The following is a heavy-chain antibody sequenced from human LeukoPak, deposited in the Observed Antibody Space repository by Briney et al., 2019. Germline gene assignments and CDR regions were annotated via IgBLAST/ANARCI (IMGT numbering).Heavy chain of an antibody. CDR1: GFTFSSYS. V-gene: IGHV3-21*01. D-gene: IGHD2-15*01. J-gene: IGHJ5*02. Sequence: GGSLRLSCAASGFTFSSYSMNWVRQARGKGLEWVSSISSSSSYIYYADSVKGRFTISRDNAKNSLYLQMNSLRAEDTAVYYCAREVRSGDRFDPWGQGTLVTVSS. CDR2: ISSSSSYI. CDR3: AREVRSGDRFDP.